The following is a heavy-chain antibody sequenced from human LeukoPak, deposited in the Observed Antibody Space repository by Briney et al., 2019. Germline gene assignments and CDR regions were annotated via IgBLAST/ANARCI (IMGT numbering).Heavy chain of an antibody. J-gene: IGHJ6*02. D-gene: IGHD3-9*01. CDR3: AGPLNGMDV. V-gene: IGHV4-39*01. Sequence: SETLSLTCTVSGGSISSSSYYRGWIRQPPGKGLEWIGSIYYSGSTYYNPSLKSRVTISVDTSKNQFSLKLSSVTAADTAVYYCAGPLNGMDVWGQGTTFTASS. CDR2: IYYSGST. CDR1: GGSISSSSYY.